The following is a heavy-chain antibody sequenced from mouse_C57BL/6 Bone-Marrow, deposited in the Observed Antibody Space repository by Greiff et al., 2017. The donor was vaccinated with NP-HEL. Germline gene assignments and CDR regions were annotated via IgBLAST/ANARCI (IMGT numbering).Heavy chain of an antibody. D-gene: IGHD1-1*01. CDR1: GFTFSDAW. V-gene: IGHV6-6*01. J-gene: IGHJ1*03. CDR2: IRNKANNHAT. Sequence: EVKLVESGGGLVQPGGSMKLSCAASGFTFSDAWMDWVRQSPEKGLEWVAEIRNKANNHATYYAESVKGRFTISRDDSKSSVYLQMNSLRAEDTGIYYCTRDYGSSCNWYFDVWGTGTTVTVSS. CDR3: TRDYGSSCNWYFDV.